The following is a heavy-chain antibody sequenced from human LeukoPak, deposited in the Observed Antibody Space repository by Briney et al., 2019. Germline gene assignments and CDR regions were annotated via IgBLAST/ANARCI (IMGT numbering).Heavy chain of an antibody. D-gene: IGHD4/OR15-4a*01. CDR1: GFTDSSNS. CDR3: ARRAGAYSHSYDY. V-gene: IGHV3-53*01. J-gene: IGHJ4*02. CDR2: IYSDNT. Sequence: PGGSLRLSCTVSGFTDSSNSMSWVRQAPGKGLEWVSFIYSDNTHYSDSVKGRFTISRDNSKNTLYPQMNSLRAEDTAVYYCARRAGAYSHSYDYWGQGTLVTVSS.